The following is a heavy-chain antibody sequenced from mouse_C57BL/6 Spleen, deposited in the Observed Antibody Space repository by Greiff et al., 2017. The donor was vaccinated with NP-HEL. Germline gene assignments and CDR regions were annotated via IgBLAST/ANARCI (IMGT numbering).Heavy chain of an antibody. D-gene: IGHD1-1*01. V-gene: IGHV1-15*01. CDR1: GYTFTDYE. CDR3: TRSYYGSSYWYFDV. CDR2: IDPETGGT. J-gene: IGHJ1*03. Sequence: VQLKQSGAELVRPGASVTLSCKASGYTFTDYEMHWVKQTPVHGLEWIGAIDPETGGTAYNQKFKGKAILTADKSSSTAYMELRSLTSEDSAVYYCTRSYYGSSYWYFDVWGTGTTVTVSS.